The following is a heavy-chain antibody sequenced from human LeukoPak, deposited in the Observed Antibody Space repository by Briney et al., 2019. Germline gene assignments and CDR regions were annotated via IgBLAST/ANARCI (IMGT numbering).Heavy chain of an antibody. J-gene: IGHJ4*02. CDR3: ASGYSGYDSGDY. Sequence: GGSLRPSCAASGFTFSSYSMNWVRQAPGKGLEWVSSISSSSSYIYYADSVKGRFTISRDNAKNSLYLQMNSLRAEDTAVYYCASGYSGYDSGDYWGQGTLVTVSS. V-gene: IGHV3-21*01. D-gene: IGHD5-12*01. CDR1: GFTFSSYS. CDR2: ISSSSSYI.